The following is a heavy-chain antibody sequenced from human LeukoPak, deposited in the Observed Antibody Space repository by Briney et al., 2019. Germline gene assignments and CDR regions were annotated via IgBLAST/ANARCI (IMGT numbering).Heavy chain of an antibody. V-gene: IGHV4-59*01. CDR2: IYYSGST. J-gene: IGHJ4*02. CDR1: GGSISSYY. D-gene: IGHD3-10*01. CDR3: ARGGSGSYYNE. Sequence: SETLSLTCTVSGGSISSYYWSWIRQPPGKGPEWIGYIYYSGSTNYNPSLKSRVTISVDTSKNQFSLKLSSVTAADTAVCYCARGGSGSYYNEWGQGTLVTVSS.